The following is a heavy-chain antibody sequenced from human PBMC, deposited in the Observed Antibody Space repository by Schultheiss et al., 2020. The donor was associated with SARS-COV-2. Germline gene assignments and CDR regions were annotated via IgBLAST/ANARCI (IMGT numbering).Heavy chain of an antibody. CDR2: IYYSGST. J-gene: IGHJ3*02. Sequence: SQTLSLTCSVSGDSIGTYYWNWVRQSPGKGLEWIGYIYYSGSTNYNPSVKSRVTMSVDTSKNQFSLKLSSVTAADTAVYYCARGGFFEEGADAFDIWGQGTMVTVSS. V-gene: IGHV4-59*01. CDR3: ARGGFFEEGADAFDI. CDR1: GDSIGTYY. D-gene: IGHD3-3*01.